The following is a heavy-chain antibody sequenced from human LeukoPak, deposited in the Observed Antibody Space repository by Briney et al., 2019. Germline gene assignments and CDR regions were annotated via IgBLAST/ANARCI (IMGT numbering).Heavy chain of an antibody. Sequence: GGSLRLSCAASGFTFSSSAMSWVRQAPGKGLEWLSTISGGGGSTYYADSVKGRFTISRDNSKDTLYLQMNSLRAEDTAVYYCAKAYYYDSSGYYDYWGQGTLVTVSS. CDR2: ISGGGGST. J-gene: IGHJ4*02. CDR3: AKAYYYDSSGYYDY. V-gene: IGHV3-23*01. CDR1: GFTFSSSA. D-gene: IGHD3-22*01.